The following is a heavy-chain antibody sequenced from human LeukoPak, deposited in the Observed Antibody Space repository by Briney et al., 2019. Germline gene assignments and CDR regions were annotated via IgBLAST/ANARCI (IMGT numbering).Heavy chain of an antibody. V-gene: IGHV4-39*07. D-gene: IGHD3-10*01. CDR3: ARPRVHYYGSGSYFDY. CDR2: IYYSGST. J-gene: IGHJ4*02. Sequence: SETLSLTCTVSGGSISSSSYYWGWIRQPPGKGLEWIGSIYYSGSTYYNPSLKSRVTISVDTSKNQFSLKLSSVAAADTAVYYCARPRVHYYGSGSYFDYWGQGTLVTVSS. CDR1: GGSISSSSYY.